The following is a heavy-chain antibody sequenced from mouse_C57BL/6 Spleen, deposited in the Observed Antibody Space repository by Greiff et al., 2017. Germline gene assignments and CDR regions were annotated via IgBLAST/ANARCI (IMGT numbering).Heavy chain of an antibody. CDR1: GYAFSSSW. CDR3: ARGGYYGSSWFAY. J-gene: IGHJ3*01. D-gene: IGHD1-1*01. V-gene: IGHV1-82*01. CDR2: IYPGDGDT. Sequence: QVQLQQSGPELVKPGASVKISCKASGYAFSSSWINWVKQRPGKGLEWIGRIYPGDGDTNYNGKFKGKATLTADKSSSTAYMQLSSLTSEDSAVYFCARGGYYGSSWFAYWGQGTLVTVSA.